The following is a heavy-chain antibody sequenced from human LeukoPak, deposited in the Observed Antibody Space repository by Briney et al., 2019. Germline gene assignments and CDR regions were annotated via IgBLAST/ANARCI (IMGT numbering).Heavy chain of an antibody. V-gene: IGHV3-21*01. Sequence: GGSLRLSCAASGFTFSSYSMNWVRQAPGKGLEWVSSISSSSSYIYYADSVKGRFTISRDNAKNSLYLQMNSLRAEDTAVYYCARSDNSSGWYPRYFDYWGQGTLVTVSS. J-gene: IGHJ4*02. CDR1: GFTFSSYS. CDR2: ISSSSSYI. CDR3: ARSDNSSGWYPRYFDY. D-gene: IGHD6-19*01.